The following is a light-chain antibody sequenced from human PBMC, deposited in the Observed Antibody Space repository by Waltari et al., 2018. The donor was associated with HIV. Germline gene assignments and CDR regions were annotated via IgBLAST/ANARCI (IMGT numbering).Light chain of an antibody. CDR3: AAWDDSLNGVV. Sequence: QSVLTQSPSASGTPGQRVITSCSGSSSNIGGRNYVNWYQLLQGTAPKLLIYKNNQRPSGVPDRFSGSKSGTSASLAISGLRSEDEADYYCAAWDDSLNGVVFGGGTKLTVL. V-gene: IGLV1-47*01. CDR2: KNN. CDR1: SSNIGGRNY. J-gene: IGLJ2*01.